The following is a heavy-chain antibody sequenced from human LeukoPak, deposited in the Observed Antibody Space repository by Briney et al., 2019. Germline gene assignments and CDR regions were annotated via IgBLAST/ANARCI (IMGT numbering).Heavy chain of an antibody. CDR2: IYHSGST. D-gene: IGHD3-22*01. J-gene: IGHJ4*02. CDR1: GYSISSGYY. V-gene: IGHV4-38-2*02. Sequence: SETLSLTCTVSGYSISSGYYWGWIRQPPGKGLEWIGSIYHSGSTYYNPSLKSRVTISVDTSKNQFSLKLSSVTAADTAVYYCARVITMIPNTFDYWGQGTLVTVSS. CDR3: ARVITMIPNTFDY.